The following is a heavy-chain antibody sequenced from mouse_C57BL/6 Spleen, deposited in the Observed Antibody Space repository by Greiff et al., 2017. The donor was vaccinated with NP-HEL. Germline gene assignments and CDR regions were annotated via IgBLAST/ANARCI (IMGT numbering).Heavy chain of an antibody. J-gene: IGHJ2*01. CDR2: INYDGSST. Sequence: EVKVVESEGGLVQPGSSMKLSCTASGFTFSDYYMAWVRQVPEKGLEWVANINYDGSSTYYLDSLKSRFIISRDNAKNILYLQMSSLKSEDTATYYCARRGYTGEFDYWGQGTTLTVSS. D-gene: IGHD1-1*01. CDR1: GFTFSDYY. V-gene: IGHV5-16*01. CDR3: ARRGYTGEFDY.